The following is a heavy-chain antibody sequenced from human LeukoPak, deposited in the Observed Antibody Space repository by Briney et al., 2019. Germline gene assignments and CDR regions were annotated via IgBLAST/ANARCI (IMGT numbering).Heavy chain of an antibody. CDR3: AKDTGGIVLMVYAIAPGKDFDY. J-gene: IGHJ4*02. D-gene: IGHD2-8*01. V-gene: IGHV3-48*01. CDR2: ISSSSSTI. CDR1: GFTFSSYS. Sequence: GGSLRLSCAASGFTFSSYSMNWVRQAPGKGLEWVSYISSSSSTIYYADSVKGRFTISRDNAKNSLYLQMNSLRAEDTAVYYCAKDTGGIVLMVYAIAPGKDFDYWGQGTLVTVSS.